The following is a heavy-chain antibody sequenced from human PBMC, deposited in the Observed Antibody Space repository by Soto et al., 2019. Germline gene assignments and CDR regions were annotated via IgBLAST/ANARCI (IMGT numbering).Heavy chain of an antibody. Sequence: SETLSLTCTVSGGPITNYWSWIRQHPGKGLEWIGYIYDSGSTYYNPSLKSRVTMSLDTSKNQLSLKLTSVTAADTAVYYCARGPDYSKVGYWGQGIQVTVS. CDR1: GGPITNY. CDR3: ARGPDYSKVGY. D-gene: IGHD3-16*01. J-gene: IGHJ4*02. V-gene: IGHV4-31*03. CDR2: IYDSGST.